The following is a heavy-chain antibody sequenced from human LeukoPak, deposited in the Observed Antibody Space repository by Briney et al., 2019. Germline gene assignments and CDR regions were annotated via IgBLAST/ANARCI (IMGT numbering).Heavy chain of an antibody. CDR1: RFTFSSYS. Sequence: GGSLRLSCAASRFTFSSYSMNWVRQAPGKGLEWVSSISSSSSYIYYADSVKGRFTISRDNAKNSLYLQMNSLRAEDTAVYYCARDPKRETHYYDSSGTLREDYWGQGTLVTVSS. V-gene: IGHV3-21*01. J-gene: IGHJ4*02. CDR3: ARDPKRETHYYDSSGTLREDY. CDR2: ISSSSSYI. D-gene: IGHD3-22*01.